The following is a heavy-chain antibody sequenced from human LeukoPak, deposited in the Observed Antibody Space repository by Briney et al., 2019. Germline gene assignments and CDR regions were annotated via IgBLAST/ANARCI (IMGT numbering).Heavy chain of an antibody. Sequence: SETLSLTCTVSGGSFSSYYWSWIRQPPGEGLVWIGYIYYSGSTNYNPSLKSRVTMSIDTSKNQFSLKVTSVTAADTAVYYCARVDYDSSGYFDYWGQGTPVTVSS. CDR3: ARVDYDSSGYFDY. CDR2: IYYSGST. V-gene: IGHV4-59*01. J-gene: IGHJ4*02. D-gene: IGHD3-22*01. CDR1: GGSFSSYY.